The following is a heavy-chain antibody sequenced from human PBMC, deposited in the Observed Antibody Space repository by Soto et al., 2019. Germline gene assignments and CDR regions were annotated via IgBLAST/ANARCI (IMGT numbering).Heavy chain of an antibody. V-gene: IGHV1-69*06. J-gene: IGHJ5*02. Sequence: QVQLVQSGAEVKKPGSSVKVSCKASGGTFSSYAISWVRQAPGQGLEWMGGIIPIFGTANYAQKFQGRVTITADKSTSTAYMELSSLRSEDTALYYCASGGSGRSAPYHWFDTWGQRNLVTASS. CDR3: ASGGSGRSAPYHWFDT. CDR2: IIPIFGTA. D-gene: IGHD3-10*01. CDR1: GGTFSSYA.